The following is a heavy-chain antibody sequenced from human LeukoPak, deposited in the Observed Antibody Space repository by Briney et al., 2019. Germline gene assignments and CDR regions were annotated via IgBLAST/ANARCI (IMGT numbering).Heavy chain of an antibody. Sequence: ASVKVSCKASGYTFTGYYMHWVRQAPGQGLEWMGWINPNSGGTNYAQKFQGRVTMTRDTSISTAYMELSRLRSDDTAVYYCARAVNSTRWLQLWDYWGQGTLVTVSS. CDR2: INPNSGGT. V-gene: IGHV1-2*02. CDR3: ARAVNSTRWLQLWDY. CDR1: GYTFTGYY. D-gene: IGHD5-24*01. J-gene: IGHJ4*02.